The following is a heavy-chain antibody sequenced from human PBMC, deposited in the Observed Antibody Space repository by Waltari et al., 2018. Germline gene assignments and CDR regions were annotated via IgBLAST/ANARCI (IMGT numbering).Heavy chain of an antibody. CDR1: GFSLSHYG. Sequence: QLQLVESGGGVVQPGKSLRLSCAASGFSLSHYGMHWVRQAPGGGLEVVALLWFEGGVEYYADSVRGRFTISRDNSKNLLYLHMDSLRVDDTAVYYCAKDAFGNTYMDHWGQGTLVTVSS. CDR2: LWFEGGVE. D-gene: IGHD3-16*01. CDR3: AKDAFGNTYMDH. J-gene: IGHJ4*02. V-gene: IGHV3-30*18.